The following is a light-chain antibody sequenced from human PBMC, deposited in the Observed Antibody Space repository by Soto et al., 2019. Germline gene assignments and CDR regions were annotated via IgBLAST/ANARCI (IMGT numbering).Light chain of an antibody. Sequence: DIQMTQSPSSLSASVRDRVTITCRASQTISTHLNWYQQKPGKAPKLLIYAASTLQSGVPSRFRGSGSGTNFTLTINSLQPEDFATYYCQQSLTIPYTFGQGTKLEI. CDR2: AAS. J-gene: IGKJ2*01. V-gene: IGKV1-39*01. CDR1: QTISTH. CDR3: QQSLTIPYT.